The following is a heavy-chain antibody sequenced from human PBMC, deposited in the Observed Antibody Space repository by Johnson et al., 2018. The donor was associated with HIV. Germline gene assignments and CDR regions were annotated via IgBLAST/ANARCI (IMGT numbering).Heavy chain of an antibody. J-gene: IGHJ3*02. D-gene: IGHD6-13*01. V-gene: IGHV3-23*04. CDR1: GFTFRSYA. CDR3: AKGRYSSSWYLAGAFDI. Sequence: VQLVESGGGVVQPGRSLRLSCVASGFTFRSYAMTWVRQAPWKGLEWVSAISGSGGSTYYADSVKGQFTISRDNSKNTLYLQMNSLRAEDTAIYYCAKGRYSSSWYLAGAFDIWGQGTMVTVSS. CDR2: ISGSGGST.